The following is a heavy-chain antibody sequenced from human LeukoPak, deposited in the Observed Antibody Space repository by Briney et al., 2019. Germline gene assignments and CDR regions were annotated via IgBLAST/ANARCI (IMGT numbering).Heavy chain of an antibody. J-gene: IGHJ6*02. D-gene: IGHD3-22*01. V-gene: IGHV4-59*01. Sequence: SETLSLTCTVSGGSISSYYWSWIRQPPGKGLEWIGYIYYSGSTNYNPSLKSRVTISVDTSKNQFSLKLSSVTAADTAVYYCARDQKYYYDSSGSKEYYYYYGMDVWGQGTTVTVSS. CDR1: GGSISSYY. CDR3: ARDQKYYYDSSGSKEYYYYYGMDV. CDR2: IYYSGST.